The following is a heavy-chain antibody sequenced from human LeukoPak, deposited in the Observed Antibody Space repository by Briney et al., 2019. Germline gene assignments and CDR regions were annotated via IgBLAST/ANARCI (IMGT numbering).Heavy chain of an antibody. CDR1: GYSFTSCW. Sequence: GESLKISCKGSGYSFTSCWIGWVRQMPGKGLEWMGIIYPGDSDTRYSPSFQGQVTISADKSISTAYLQWSSLKASDTAMYYCARNYYDSSGYPSGFDPWGQGTLVTVSS. D-gene: IGHD3-22*01. V-gene: IGHV5-51*01. CDR3: ARNYYDSSGYPSGFDP. J-gene: IGHJ5*02. CDR2: IYPGDSDT.